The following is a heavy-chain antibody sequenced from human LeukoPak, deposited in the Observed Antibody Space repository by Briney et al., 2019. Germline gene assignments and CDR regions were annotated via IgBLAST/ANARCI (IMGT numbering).Heavy chain of an antibody. CDR2: ISGSGGIT. J-gene: IGHJ6*03. Sequence: GGSLRLSCAASGFTFSSYGMSCVRQAPGKGLEWVSAISGSGGITYYADSVKGRFTISRDNSKNTLYLQMNSLRAEDTAVYYCAKLTGTSVYYYYYMDVWGKGTTVTVSS. D-gene: IGHD1-1*01. V-gene: IGHV3-23*01. CDR3: AKLTGTSVYYYYYMDV. CDR1: GFTFSSYG.